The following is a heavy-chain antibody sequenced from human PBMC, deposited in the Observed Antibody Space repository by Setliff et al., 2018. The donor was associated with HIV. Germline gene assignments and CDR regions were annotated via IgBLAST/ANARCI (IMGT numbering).Heavy chain of an antibody. Sequence: SVKVSCKDSGGTFSSYAISWVRQAPGQGLEWMGGIIPIFGAANYAQKFQGRVTITADESTSTAYMELSSLRSEDTAVYYCARGDTPSYYYYYYMDVWGKGTTVTVSS. V-gene: IGHV1-69*13. D-gene: IGHD2-15*01. J-gene: IGHJ6*03. CDR3: ARGDTPSYYYYYYMDV. CDR2: IIPIFGAA. CDR1: GGTFSSYA.